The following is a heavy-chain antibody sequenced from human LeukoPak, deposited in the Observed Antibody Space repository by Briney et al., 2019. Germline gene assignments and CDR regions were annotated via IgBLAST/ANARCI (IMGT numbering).Heavy chain of an antibody. Sequence: PSETLSLTCTVSGDSISADNHYWGWIRQPPGKGLEWIGNIYYSGSTHHNPSLKSRVIISIDASNNLFSLRLSSVTAADTAVYYCARRFAHRSRWFDPWGQGTLVTVSS. CDR3: ARRFAHRSRWFDP. V-gene: IGHV4-39*02. CDR2: IYYSGST. D-gene: IGHD1-26*01. CDR1: GDSISADNHY. J-gene: IGHJ5*02.